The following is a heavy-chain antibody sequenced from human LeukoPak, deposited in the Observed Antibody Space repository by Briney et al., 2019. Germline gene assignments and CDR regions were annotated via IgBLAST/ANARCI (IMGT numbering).Heavy chain of an antibody. CDR3: ARLSNYGILTGNSWFDS. J-gene: IGHJ5*01. CDR2: IYYSGST. CDR1: GDSITSYY. Sequence: SETLSLTCTVSGDSITSYYWTWIRQPPGKALEWIGYIYYSGSTTYSPSLKSRVTITLDKSKTQHVLRLSSVDAADTAVYYCARLSNYGILTGNSWFDSWGQGTLVTVSS. V-gene: IGHV4-59*08. D-gene: IGHD3-9*01.